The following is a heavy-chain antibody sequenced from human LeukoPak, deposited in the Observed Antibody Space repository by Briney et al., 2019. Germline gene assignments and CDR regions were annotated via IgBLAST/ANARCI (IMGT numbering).Heavy chain of an antibody. CDR1: GGSVSSSAYH. Sequence: PSETLSLTCTVSGGSVSSSAYHWGWIRQPPGKGLEWIGSIHSGRTYYNPSLKSRVTISVDTSKNQFSLKLSSVTAADTAVYYCARAREIGHCSGYSCYSAYFDFWGQGTLVTVSS. CDR2: IHSGRT. J-gene: IGHJ4*02. CDR3: ARAREIGHCSGYSCYSAYFDF. V-gene: IGHV4-39*07. D-gene: IGHD2-15*01.